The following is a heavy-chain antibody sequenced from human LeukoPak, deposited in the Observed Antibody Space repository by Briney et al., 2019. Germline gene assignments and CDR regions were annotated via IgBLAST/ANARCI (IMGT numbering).Heavy chain of an antibody. CDR2: IWNDGSNK. CDR1: GFTFSSYG. CDR3: ARDSQAGIAAAGTIPGMDV. J-gene: IGHJ6*02. V-gene: IGHV3-33*01. Sequence: PGGSLRLSCAASGFTFSSYGMHWVRQAPGKGLEWVALIWNDGSNKYYGNSVKGRFTISRDNSRNTLYVQMNSLRAEDTAVYYCARDSQAGIAAAGTIPGMDVWGQGTTVTVSS. D-gene: IGHD6-13*01.